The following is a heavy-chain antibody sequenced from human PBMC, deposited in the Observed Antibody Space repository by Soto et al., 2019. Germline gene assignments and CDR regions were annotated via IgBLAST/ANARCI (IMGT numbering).Heavy chain of an antibody. CDR3: AGGPGVARNY. CDR1: GGSISSGGYS. Sequence: QLQLQESGSGLVKPSQTLSLTCAVSGGSISSGGYSWSWIRQPPWKGLEWIGYIYHSGSTHYNQSLKSRVTISVDTSKNQFSLKLSSVTAADTAVYYCAGGPGVARNYWGQGTLVTVSS. J-gene: IGHJ4*02. D-gene: IGHD5-12*01. V-gene: IGHV4-30-2*01. CDR2: IYHSGST.